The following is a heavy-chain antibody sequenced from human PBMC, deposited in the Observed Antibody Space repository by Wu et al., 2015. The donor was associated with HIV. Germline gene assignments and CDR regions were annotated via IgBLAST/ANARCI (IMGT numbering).Heavy chain of an antibody. D-gene: IGHD5-18*01. CDR3: ARDFIRGADTAMALYYYYGMDV. V-gene: IGHV1-69*05. J-gene: IGHJ6*02. CDR2: IIPIFGTA. Sequence: QVQLVQSGAEVKKPGSSVKVSCKASGGTFSSYAISWVRQAPGQGLEWMGGIIPIFGTANYAQKFQGRVTITTDESTSTAYMELSSLRSEDTAVYYCARDFIRGADTAMALYYYYGMDVWGQGTTVTVSS. CDR1: GGTFSSYA.